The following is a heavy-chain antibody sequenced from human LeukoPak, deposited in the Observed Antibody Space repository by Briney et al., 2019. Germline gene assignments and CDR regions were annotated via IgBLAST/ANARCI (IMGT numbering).Heavy chain of an antibody. V-gene: IGHV1-2*02. J-gene: IGHJ6*03. Sequence: ASVKVSCKASGYTFTSYDINWVRQATGQGLEWMGWINPNSGGTNYAQKFQGRVTMTRDTSISTAYKELSRLRSDDTAVYYCARVSRDSSGYFLLGYYYMDVWGKGTTVTVSS. CDR1: GYTFTSYD. D-gene: IGHD3-22*01. CDR3: ARVSRDSSGYFLLGYYYMDV. CDR2: INPNSGGT.